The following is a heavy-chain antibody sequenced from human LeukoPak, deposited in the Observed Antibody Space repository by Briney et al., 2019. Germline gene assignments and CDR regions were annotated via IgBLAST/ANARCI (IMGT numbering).Heavy chain of an antibody. CDR1: GFTFSSYS. D-gene: IGHD6-13*01. Sequence: GGSLRLSCAASGFTFSSYSMNWVRQAPGKGLEWVSSISSSSSYMYYADSVKGRFTISRDNAKNSLYLQMNSLRAGDTAVYYCARTAAAANWFDPWGQGTLVTVSS. J-gene: IGHJ5*02. CDR2: ISSSSSYM. V-gene: IGHV3-21*01. CDR3: ARTAAAANWFDP.